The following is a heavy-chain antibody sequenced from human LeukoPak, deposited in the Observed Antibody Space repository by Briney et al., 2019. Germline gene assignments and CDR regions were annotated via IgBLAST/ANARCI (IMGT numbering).Heavy chain of an antibody. V-gene: IGHV1-69*04. CDR3: ATYYGGNSDPDY. CDR1: GGTFCSYA. CDR2: IIPILGIA. D-gene: IGHD4-23*01. J-gene: IGHJ4*02. Sequence: SVKVSCKASGGTFCSYAISWVRQAPGQGLEWMGRIIPILGIANYAQKFQGRVTITADKSTSTAYMELSSLRSEDTAVYYCATYYGGNSDPDYWGQGTLVTVSS.